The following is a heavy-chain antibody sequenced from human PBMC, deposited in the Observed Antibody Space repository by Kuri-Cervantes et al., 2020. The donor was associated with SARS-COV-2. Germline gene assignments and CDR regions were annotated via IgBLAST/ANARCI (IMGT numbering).Heavy chain of an antibody. J-gene: IGHJ4*02. CDR3: ARSGEDYPFDY. CDR2: IYHSGST. CDR1: GGSISSSNW. Sequence: SCAVSGGSISSSNWWSWVRQPPGKGLEWIGEIYHSGSTNYNPSLKSRVTISVDKSKNQFSLKLNSVTAADTAVYYCARSGEDYPFDYWGQGTLVTVSS. D-gene: IGHD3-10*01. V-gene: IGHV4-4*02.